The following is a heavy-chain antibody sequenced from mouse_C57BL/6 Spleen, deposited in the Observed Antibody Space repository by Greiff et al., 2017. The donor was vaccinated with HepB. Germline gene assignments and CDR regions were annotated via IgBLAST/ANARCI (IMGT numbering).Heavy chain of an antibody. CDR2: IHPNSGST. CDR3: ARTYGSSYGDAMDY. D-gene: IGHD1-1*01. V-gene: IGHV1-64*01. CDR1: GYTFTSYW. J-gene: IGHJ4*01. Sequence: VQLQQPGAELVKPGASVKLSCKASGYTFTSYWMHWVKQRPGQGLEWIGMIHPNSGSTNYNEKFKSKATLTVDKSSSTAYMQLSSLTSEDSAVYYCARTYGSSYGDAMDYWGQGTSVTVSS.